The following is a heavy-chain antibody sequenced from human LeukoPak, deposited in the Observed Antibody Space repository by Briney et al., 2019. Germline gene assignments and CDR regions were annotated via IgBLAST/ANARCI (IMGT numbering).Heavy chain of an antibody. V-gene: IGHV3-48*03. J-gene: IGHJ4*02. D-gene: IGHD3-10*01. CDR3: ARSPNYKGYFDY. Sequence: GGSLRLSCAASGFTFSNYEMHWVRQAPGKGLEWVSYISSSGSDIYYADSVKGRFTISRDNAKNSLYLHMNSLRAEDTAVYYCARSPNYKGYFDYWGQGTLVTVSS. CDR2: ISSSGSDI. CDR1: GFTFSNYE.